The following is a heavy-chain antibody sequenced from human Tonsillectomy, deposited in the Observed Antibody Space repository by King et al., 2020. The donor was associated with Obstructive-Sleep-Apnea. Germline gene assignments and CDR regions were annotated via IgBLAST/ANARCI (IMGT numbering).Heavy chain of an antibody. V-gene: IGHV1-46*01. D-gene: IGHD1-26*01. CDR3: ARELLYSGTYYGDFDY. J-gene: IGHJ4*02. Sequence: QLVQSGAEVKKPGASVKVSCKASGYTFTSYYIHWVRQAPGQGLEWMGIIYPSGGTTSYSRKFQGRVTMTRDTSTSTVYMDLSSLRSEETAVYYCARELLYSGTYYGDFDYWGQGTLVTVSS. CDR2: IYPSGGTT. CDR1: GYTFTSYY.